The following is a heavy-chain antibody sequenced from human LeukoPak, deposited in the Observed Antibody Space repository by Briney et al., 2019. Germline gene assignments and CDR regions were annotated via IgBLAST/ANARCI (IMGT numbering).Heavy chain of an antibody. J-gene: IGHJ4*02. CDR2: IKQDGSEK. CDR1: GFTFSSYW. V-gene: IGHV3-7*01. D-gene: IGHD5-18*01. Sequence: GGSPRLSCAASGFTFSSYWMSWVRQAPGKGLEWVANIKQDGSEKYYVDSVKGRFTISRDNAKNSLYLQMNSLRAEDTAVYYCARDVFIGGYSYGYGGFDYWGQGTLVTVSS. CDR3: ARDVFIGGYSYGYGGFDY.